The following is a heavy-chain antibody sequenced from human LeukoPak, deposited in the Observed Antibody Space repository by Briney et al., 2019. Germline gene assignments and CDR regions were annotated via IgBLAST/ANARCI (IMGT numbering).Heavy chain of an antibody. J-gene: IGHJ4*02. D-gene: IGHD3-22*01. Sequence: GGSLRLSCAASGFTSSSYGMSWVRQAPGKGLEWVSALSASGVSKYYADSVKGRFTISRDKSKNTLYLQMNSLRAEDTAVYFCAKEVYSGYYTPGDYWGQGNLVTVSS. CDR1: GFTSSSYG. CDR2: LSASGVSK. CDR3: AKEVYSGYYTPGDY. V-gene: IGHV3-23*01.